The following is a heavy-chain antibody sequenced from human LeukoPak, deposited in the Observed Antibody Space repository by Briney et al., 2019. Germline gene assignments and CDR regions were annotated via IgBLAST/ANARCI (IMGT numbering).Heavy chain of an antibody. D-gene: IGHD1-1*01. V-gene: IGHV4-4*02. CDR1: GGSISSSNW. Sequence: SETLSLTCAVSGGSISSSNWWSWVRQPPGKGLEWIGEIYHSGSTNYNPSLKSRVTISVDKSKNQFSLKLSSVTAADTAIYYCATRTGHYYYYYYMDVWGKGTTVTVSS. CDR3: ATRTGHYYYYYYMDV. CDR2: IYHSGST. J-gene: IGHJ6*03.